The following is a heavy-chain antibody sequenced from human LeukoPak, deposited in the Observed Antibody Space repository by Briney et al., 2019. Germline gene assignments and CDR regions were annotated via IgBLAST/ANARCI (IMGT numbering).Heavy chain of an antibody. V-gene: IGHV3-30*04. CDR3: AGEYGDSSGYFYDWYFDL. D-gene: IGHD3-22*01. J-gene: IGHJ2*01. Sequence: GGSLRLSCAASGFTFSNYAMHWVRQAPGKGLEWVTLISYDGSTKYYADSVKGRFTISRDNAKNSLYLQMNSLRAEDTAVYYCAGEYGDSSGYFYDWYFDLWGRGTLVTVSS. CDR2: ISYDGSTK. CDR1: GFTFSNYA.